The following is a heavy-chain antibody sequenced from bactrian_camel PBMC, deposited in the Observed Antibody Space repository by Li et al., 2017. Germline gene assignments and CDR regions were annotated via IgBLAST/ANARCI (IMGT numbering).Heavy chain of an antibody. V-gene: IGHV3S40*01. CDR3: TKDRSYGTRNWVQST. CDR1: GLRFSTNT. D-gene: IGHD3*01. J-gene: IGHJ4*01. Sequence: DVQLVESGGGLVRPGGFLRLSCTASGLRFSTNTMSWVRQAPGKGFEWLAAINSDSSKTFYAADVRGRSTISRDNSMNTLYFDLNSLKTEDTAMYYCTKDRSYGTRNWVQSTRGQGTQVTVS. CDR2: INSDSSKT.